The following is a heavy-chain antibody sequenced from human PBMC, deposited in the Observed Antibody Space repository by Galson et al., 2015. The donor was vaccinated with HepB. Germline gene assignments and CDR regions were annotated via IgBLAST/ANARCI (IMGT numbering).Heavy chain of an antibody. Sequence: LSLTCDVSDYSISSGYYWGWIRQSPGKGLEWIGSIYHSGSTFYNPSLKSRVTISVDTPRNQFSLILTSVTATDTAVYYCAREHGSFSDYWGQGSLVTVSS. V-gene: IGHV4-38-2*02. D-gene: IGHD1-26*01. CDR3: AREHGSFSDY. CDR2: IYHSGST. J-gene: IGHJ4*02. CDR1: DYSISSGYY.